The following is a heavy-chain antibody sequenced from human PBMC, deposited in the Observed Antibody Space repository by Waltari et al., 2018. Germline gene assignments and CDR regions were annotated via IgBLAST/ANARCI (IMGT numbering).Heavy chain of an antibody. CDR2: IYPGDADT. J-gene: IGHJ3*02. CDR1: GYSFPSYW. V-gene: IGHV5-51*01. CDR3: ARVGEGGDILTGYYRAFDI. Sequence: DVQLVQSGAEVKKPGESLKISCKGSGYSFPSYWTAWVRQMPGNGLEWMGIIYPGDADTRYSPSFQGQVTISADKSISTAYLQWSSLKASDTAMYYCARVGEGGDILTGYYRAFDIWGQGTMVTVSS. D-gene: IGHD3-9*01.